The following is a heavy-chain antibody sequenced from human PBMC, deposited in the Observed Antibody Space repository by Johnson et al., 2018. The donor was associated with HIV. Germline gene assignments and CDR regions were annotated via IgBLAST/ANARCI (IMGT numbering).Heavy chain of an antibody. CDR1: GFTFSSYA. CDR2: ISGSGGST. J-gene: IGHJ3*02. V-gene: IGHV3-23*04. Sequence: VQLVESGGGLVQPGGSLRLSCAASGFTFSSYAMSWVRQAPGKGLEWVSAISGSGGSTYYADSVKGLFTISRDNSKNTLYLQMNSLRAEDTAVYYCAKDGRGNYYDSSGADAFDIWGQGTMVTVSS. D-gene: IGHD3-22*01. CDR3: AKDGRGNYYDSSGADAFDI.